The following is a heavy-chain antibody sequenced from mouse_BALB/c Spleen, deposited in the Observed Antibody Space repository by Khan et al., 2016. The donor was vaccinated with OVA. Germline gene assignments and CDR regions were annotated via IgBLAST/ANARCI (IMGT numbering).Heavy chain of an antibody. J-gene: IGHJ1*01. CDR2: ISYDGSN. Sequence: EVQLVESGPGLVKPSQSLSLTCSVTGYSITGGYSWSWIRQFPGNKLEWMGYISYDGSNNYNPSLKNRISITRDTSKNQFFLKLNSVTTDATATYYCARGGVVVPYWYFDVWGAGTTVTVSS. CDR1: GYSITGGYS. CDR3: ARGGVVVPYWYFDV. D-gene: IGHD1-1*01. V-gene: IGHV3-6*02.